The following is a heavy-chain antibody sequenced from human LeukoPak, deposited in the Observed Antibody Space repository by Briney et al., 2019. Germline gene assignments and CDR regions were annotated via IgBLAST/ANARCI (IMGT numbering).Heavy chain of an antibody. CDR1: GFTFSSYW. CDR3: APNSLDY. J-gene: IGHJ4*02. V-gene: IGHV3-7*01. CDR2: IKQDGSEK. Sequence: PGGSLRLSCAASGFTFSSYWMSWVRQAPGKGLEWVANIKQDGSEKYYVDSVKGRFTISRDNSKNTLFLQMDNLRAEDTAVYYCAPNSLDYWGQGTLVTVSS.